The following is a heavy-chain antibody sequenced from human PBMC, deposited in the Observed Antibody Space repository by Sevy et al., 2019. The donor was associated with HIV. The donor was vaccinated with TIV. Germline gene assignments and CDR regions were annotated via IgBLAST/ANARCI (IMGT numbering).Heavy chain of an antibody. CDR2: IFGSGDVT. Sequence: GGSLRLSCAASGFSFSSYAMNWVRQAPGKGLEWVSTIFGSGDVTYYADSVKGQFTISRDKSKNTLYLQMYSLRADDTAVYYCAGARYDTSGSFDAFDIWGQGTMVTVSS. J-gene: IGHJ3*02. CDR1: GFSFSSYA. V-gene: IGHV3-23*01. D-gene: IGHD3-22*01. CDR3: AGARYDTSGSFDAFDI.